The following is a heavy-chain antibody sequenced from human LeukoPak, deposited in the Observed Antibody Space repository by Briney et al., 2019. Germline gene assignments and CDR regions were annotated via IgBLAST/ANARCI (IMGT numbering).Heavy chain of an antibody. CDR3: ARNLDTFYYDISGGAFDI. D-gene: IGHD3-22*01. J-gene: IGHJ3*02. CDR2: IYYSGST. CDR1: GGSISSGGYY. Sequence: SQTLSLTCTVSGGSISSGGYYWSWIRQHPGKGLEWIGYIYYSGSTYYNPSLKSRVTISVDTSKNQFSLKLSSVTAADTAVYYCARNLDTFYYDISGGAFDIWGQGTMVTVSS. V-gene: IGHV4-31*03.